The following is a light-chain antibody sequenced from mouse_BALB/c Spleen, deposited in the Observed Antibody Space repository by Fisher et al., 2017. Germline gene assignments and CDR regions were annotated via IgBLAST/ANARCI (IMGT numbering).Light chain of an antibody. J-gene: IGKJ5*01. CDR3: QQRSSYPPT. CDR2: STS. Sequence: IVLRQSPAIMSASLGERVTMTCTASSSVSSSYLHWYQQKPGSSPKLWIYSTSNLASGVPARFSGSGSGTSYSLTISSMEAEDAATYYCQQRSSYPPTFGAGTKLELK. V-gene: IGKV4-74*01. CDR1: SSVSSSY.